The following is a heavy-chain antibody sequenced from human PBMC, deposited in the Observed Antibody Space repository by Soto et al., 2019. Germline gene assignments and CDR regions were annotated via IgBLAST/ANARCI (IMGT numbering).Heavy chain of an antibody. J-gene: IGHJ4*02. Sequence: SMKVSRKASGYTLTSYAMHWVRQAPGQGLEWMGGIIPSFGTAKYAQKFQGRVTITADESTSTAYMELSSLRSEDTAVYYCARGVVVTAIKYYFDYWGQGTLVTVSS. CDR1: GYTLTSYA. CDR2: IIPSFGTA. V-gene: IGHV1-69*13. D-gene: IGHD2-21*02. CDR3: ARGVVVTAIKYYFDY.